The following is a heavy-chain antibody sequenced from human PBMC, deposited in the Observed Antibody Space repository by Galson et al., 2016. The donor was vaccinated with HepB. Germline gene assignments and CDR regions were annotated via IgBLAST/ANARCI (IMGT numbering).Heavy chain of an antibody. CDR2: IWFDASNK. CDR3: ARQNRRTTVTSPLDY. D-gene: IGHD4-17*01. V-gene: IGHV3-33*08. J-gene: IGHJ4*02. Sequence: SLRLSCAASGFTFRNFAMSWVRQAPGKGLEWVAIIWFDASNKYYGDSVKGRLTISRDNSKNTLYLQMNSLRAEDTAFYYCARQNRRTTVTSPLDYWGQGTLVTVSS. CDR1: GFTFRNFA.